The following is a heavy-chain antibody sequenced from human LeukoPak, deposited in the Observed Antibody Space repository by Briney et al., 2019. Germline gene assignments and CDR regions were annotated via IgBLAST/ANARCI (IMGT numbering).Heavy chain of an antibody. CDR1: GGSFSGYY. CDR2: INHSGST. D-gene: IGHD5-12*01. Sequence: PSETLSLTCAVYGGSFSGYYWSWIRQPPGKGLEWIGEINHSGSTNYNPSLKSRVTISVDTSKNQFSLKLSSVTAVDTAVYYCARGEWLRSWFGYWGQGTLVTVSS. J-gene: IGHJ4*02. V-gene: IGHV4-34*01. CDR3: ARGEWLRSWFGY.